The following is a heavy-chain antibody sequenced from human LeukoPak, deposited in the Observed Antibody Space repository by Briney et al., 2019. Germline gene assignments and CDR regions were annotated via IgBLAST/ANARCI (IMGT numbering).Heavy chain of an antibody. CDR2: ISGYNGDT. D-gene: IGHD5-12*01. CDR1: GFIFTKYG. Sequence: GASVKVSCKASGFIFTKYGISWVRQAPGQGLEWVGWISGYNGDTNYAQKLQGRVTMTTDTSTSTAYMELSSLRSEDTAVYYCARGGHGRSGYDIGIDYYYYYMDVWGKGTTVTVSS. V-gene: IGHV1-18*01. CDR3: ARGGHGRSGYDIGIDYYYYYMDV. J-gene: IGHJ6*03.